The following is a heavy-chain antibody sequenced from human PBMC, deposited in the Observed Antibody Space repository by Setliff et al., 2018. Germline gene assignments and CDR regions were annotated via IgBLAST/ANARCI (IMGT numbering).Heavy chain of an antibody. V-gene: IGHV3-7*03. CDR2: INQDGSEK. J-gene: IGHJ6*03. CDR1: GFTFSNYR. CDR3: ARARDIAPTYYYMDV. D-gene: IGHD5-12*01. Sequence: GGSLRLSCVVSGFTFSNYRMSWVRQAPGKGPEWVANINQDGSEKYYVDSVKGRFTISRDNAKNSLYLQMNSLRTEDTAVYYCARARDIAPTYYYMDVWGKGTTVTVSS.